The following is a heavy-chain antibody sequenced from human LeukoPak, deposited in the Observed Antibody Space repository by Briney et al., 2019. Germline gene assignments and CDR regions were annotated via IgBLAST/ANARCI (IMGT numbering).Heavy chain of an antibody. CDR2: IYYSGST. J-gene: IGHJ4*02. CDR3: ARARGRGELLSYFDY. CDR1: GGSISSSSYY. D-gene: IGHD1-26*01. Sequence: PSETLSLTCTVSGGSISSSSYYWGWIRQPPGKGLEWIGSIYYSGSTYYNPSLKSRVTISVDTSKNQFSLKLSSVTAADTAVYYCARARGRGELLSYFDYWGQGTLVTVSS. V-gene: IGHV4-39*07.